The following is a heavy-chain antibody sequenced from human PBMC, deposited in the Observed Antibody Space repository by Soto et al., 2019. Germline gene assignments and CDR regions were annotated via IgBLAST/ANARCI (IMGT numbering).Heavy chain of an antibody. CDR3: ARVPNLHLRDFWSGYELYFDY. D-gene: IGHD3-3*01. Sequence: GVSLRLSCAASRFTFSSYSMNWVRQAPGKGLEWVSYISSSSSTIYYADSVKGRFTISRDNAKNSLYLQMNSLRDEDTAVYYCARVPNLHLRDFWSGYELYFDYWGQGTLVPVS. CDR2: ISSSSSTI. J-gene: IGHJ4*02. V-gene: IGHV3-48*02. CDR1: RFTFSSYS.